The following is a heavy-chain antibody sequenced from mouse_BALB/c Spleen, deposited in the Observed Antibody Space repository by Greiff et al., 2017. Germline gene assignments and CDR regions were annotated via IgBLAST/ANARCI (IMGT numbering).Heavy chain of an antibody. D-gene: IGHD3-1*01. CDR1: GFSFTSYG. CDR2: IWAGGSP. CDR3: ARDRGYYAMDY. J-gene: IGHJ4*01. Sequence: VHLVESGPGLVAPSQSLYITCTVSGFSFTSYGVHWVRQPPGKGLEWLGVIWAGGSPNYNSDLMSRLSISKDNSKSQVFLKMNSLQTDDTAMYYCARDRGYYAMDYWGQGTSVTVSS. V-gene: IGHV2-9*02.